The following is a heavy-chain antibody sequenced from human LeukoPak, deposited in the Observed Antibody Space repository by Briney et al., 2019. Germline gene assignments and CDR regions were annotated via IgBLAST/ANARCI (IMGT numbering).Heavy chain of an antibody. CDR3: ASHFQGPFDY. Sequence: SETLSLTRTVSGGSISSYYWSWIRQPPGKGLEWIGYIYYSGSTNYNPSLKSRVTISVDTSKNQFSLKLSSVTAADTAVYYCASHFQGPFDYWGQGTLVTVSS. V-gene: IGHV4-59*01. CDR2: IYYSGST. CDR1: GGSISSYY. J-gene: IGHJ4*02. D-gene: IGHD2/OR15-2a*01.